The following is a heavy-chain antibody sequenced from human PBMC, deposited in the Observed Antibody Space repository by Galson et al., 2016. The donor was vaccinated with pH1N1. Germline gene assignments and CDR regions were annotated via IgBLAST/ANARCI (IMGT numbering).Heavy chain of an antibody. D-gene: IGHD2-8*01. Sequence: SVKVSCKASGYTFPNYFMHWVRQAPGQGLEWMGVINPSGGETTYAQKFQGRVTMTRDRSTSTVYMELSSLRSGDTAVYSCARTICTSNSCVFDYWGQGTLVSVTS. CDR2: INPSGGET. V-gene: IGHV1-46*01. CDR3: ARTICTSNSCVFDY. CDR1: GYTFPNYF. J-gene: IGHJ4*02.